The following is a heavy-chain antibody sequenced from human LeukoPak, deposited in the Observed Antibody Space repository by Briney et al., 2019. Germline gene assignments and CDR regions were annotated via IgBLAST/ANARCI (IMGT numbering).Heavy chain of an antibody. J-gene: IGHJ3*02. CDR3: ARQKCTSTSCLTKNAFDI. V-gene: IGHV4-4*09. D-gene: IGHD2-2*01. CDR2: IYTSGST. CDR1: GSISSYY. Sequence: PSETLSLTCTVSGSISSYYWSWIRQPPGKGLEWIGYIYTSGSTNYNPSLKSRVTISVDPSKNQFSLDLSSVTAADTAVHYCARQKCTSTSCLTKNAFDIWGQGTMVTVSS.